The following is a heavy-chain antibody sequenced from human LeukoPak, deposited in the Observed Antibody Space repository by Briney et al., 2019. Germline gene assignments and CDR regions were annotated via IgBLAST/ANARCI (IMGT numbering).Heavy chain of an antibody. CDR2: ISYDGSNK. D-gene: IGHD3-10*01. J-gene: IGHJ4*02. CDR3: WWFGELHYFDY. CDR1: GFTFSSYG. Sequence: GGSQRLSCAASGFTFSSYGMHWVRQAPGKGLEWVAVISYDGSNKYYADSVKGRFTISRDNSKNTLYLQMNSLRAEDTAVYYCWWFGELHYFDYWGQGTLVTVSS. V-gene: IGHV3-30*03.